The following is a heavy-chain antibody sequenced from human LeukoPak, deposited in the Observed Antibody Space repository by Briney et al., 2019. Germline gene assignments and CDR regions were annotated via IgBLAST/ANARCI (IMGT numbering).Heavy chain of an antibody. CDR1: GGSISSGDYY. J-gene: IGHJ6*03. D-gene: IGHD2-2*01. V-gene: IGHV4-30-4*08. CDR2: IYYSGST. CDR3: ARVPAEYYYYYMDV. Sequence: PSQTLSLTCTVSGGSISSGDYYWSWIRQPPGKGLEWIGYIYYSGSTYYNPSLKSRVTISVDTSKNQFSLKLSSVTAADTAVYYCARVPAEYYYYYMDVWGKGTTATVSS.